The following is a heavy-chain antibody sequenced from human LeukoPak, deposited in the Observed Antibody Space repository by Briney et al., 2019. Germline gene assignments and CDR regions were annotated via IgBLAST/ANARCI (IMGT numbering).Heavy chain of an antibody. Sequence: HSGGSLRLSCAASGFTFSSYWMSWVRQAPGKGLEWVANIKQDGSEKYYVDSVKGRFTISRDNAKNSLYLQMNSLRAEDTAVYYCARDGSSGGSSSWYYFDYWGQGTLVTVS. V-gene: IGHV3-7*03. J-gene: IGHJ4*02. CDR2: IKQDGSEK. CDR1: GFTFSSYW. CDR3: ARDGSSGGSSSWYYFDY. D-gene: IGHD6-13*01.